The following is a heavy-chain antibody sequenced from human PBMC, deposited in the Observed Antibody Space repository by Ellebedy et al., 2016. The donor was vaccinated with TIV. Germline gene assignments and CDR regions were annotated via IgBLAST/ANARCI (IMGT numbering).Heavy chain of an antibody. CDR3: AIRYSSGWSLDY. Sequence: ASVKVSXXASGYTFTSYYMHWVRQAPGQGLEWMRIINPSGGRTSYAQKFQGRVTMTRDTSTSTVYMELSSLRSEDTAVYYCAIRYSSGWSLDYWGQGTLVTVSS. V-gene: IGHV1-46*01. CDR2: INPSGGRT. CDR1: GYTFTSYY. J-gene: IGHJ4*02. D-gene: IGHD6-19*01.